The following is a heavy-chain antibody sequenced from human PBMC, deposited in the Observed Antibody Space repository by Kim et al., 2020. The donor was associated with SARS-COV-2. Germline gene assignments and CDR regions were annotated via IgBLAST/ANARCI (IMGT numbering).Heavy chain of an antibody. V-gene: IGHV3-23*01. CDR2: ISGSGGST. D-gene: IGHD3-3*01. CDR1: GFTFSSYA. J-gene: IGHJ6*02. Sequence: GGSLRLSCAASGFTFSSYAMSWVRQAPGKGLEWVSAISGSGGSTYYADSVKGRFTISRDNSKNTLYLQMNSLRAEDTAVYYCAKEQFLEWLSDYYYYGMDGWGQGTTVTVSS. CDR3: AKEQFLEWLSDYYYYGMDG.